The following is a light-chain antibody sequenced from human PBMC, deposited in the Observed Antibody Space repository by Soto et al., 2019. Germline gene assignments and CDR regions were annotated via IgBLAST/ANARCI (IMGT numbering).Light chain of an antibody. CDR2: GAS. CDR3: QQYGTSLSIT. J-gene: IGKJ5*01. V-gene: IGKV3-20*01. Sequence: VVLTQSPGTLSLSPGDRATLSCRASQTVNSDYLAWYQQKPGQAPRLLIYGASSRASGIPDRFSGSGSGTDFTLTIRRLEPEDFAVYYCQQYGTSLSITFGQGTRLEIK. CDR1: QTVNSDY.